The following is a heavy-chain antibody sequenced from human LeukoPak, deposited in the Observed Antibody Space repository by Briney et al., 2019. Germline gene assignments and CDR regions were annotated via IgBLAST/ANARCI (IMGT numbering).Heavy chain of an antibody. CDR3: ARVGYTDSWYSSPPFDY. D-gene: IGHD6-13*01. V-gene: IGHV3-66*01. J-gene: IGHJ4*02. CDR1: GFIVNSKY. Sequence: GGSLRLSCAASGFIVNSKYMSWIRQAPGKGLEWVSIIYSGGSTYYADSVKGRFTISRDNSKNILYLQMNSLRAEDTALYYCARVGYTDSWYSSPPFDYWGQGTLVTVSS. CDR2: IYSGGST.